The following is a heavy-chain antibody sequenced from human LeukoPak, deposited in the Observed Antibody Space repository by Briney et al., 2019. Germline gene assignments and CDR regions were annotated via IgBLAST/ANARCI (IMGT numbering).Heavy chain of an antibody. CDR2: IKPDGSEK. D-gene: IGHD3-10*01. Sequence: PGGSLRLSCAASRFTFSSYWMTWVRQAPGKGLEWVANIKPDGSEKYYVDSVKGRFTISRDNAKNSLYLQMNSLRAEDTAVYYCARHSPTMVRGIIIRNPDYRDVWGKGTTVTVSS. V-gene: IGHV3-7*01. J-gene: IGHJ6*03. CDR1: RFTFSSYW. CDR3: ARHSPTMVRGIIIRNPDYRDV.